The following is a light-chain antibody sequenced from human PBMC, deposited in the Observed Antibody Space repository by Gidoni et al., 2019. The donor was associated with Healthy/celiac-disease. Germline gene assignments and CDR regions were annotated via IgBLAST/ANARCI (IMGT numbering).Light chain of an antibody. CDR1: QRLLHSNGYND. CDR3: MQALQTPPT. Sequence: DIVMTQSPLSLPVTPGEPASLSCRSSQRLLHSNGYNDLDWYLQKPVQSPQLLIFLGSNRASGVPDRFSGSGSGTDFTLKISRVESEDVWVYYCMQALQTPPTFGQGTKVEIK. V-gene: IGKV2-28*01. CDR2: LGS. J-gene: IGKJ1*01.